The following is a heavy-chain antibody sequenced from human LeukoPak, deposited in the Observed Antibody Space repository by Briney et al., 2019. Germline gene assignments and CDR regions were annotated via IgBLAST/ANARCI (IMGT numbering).Heavy chain of an antibody. J-gene: IGHJ4*02. V-gene: IGHV4-59*12. CDR1: GGSISGYY. CDR3: ARERGDNYESSGYKDY. CDR2: IYYSGTT. Sequence: SETLSLTCSVSGGSISGYYWSWIRQPPGKGLEWIGYIYYSGTTIYNPSLKSRLTISLDTSNNQFSLNLSSVTDADTAVYYCARERGDNYESSGYKDYWGQGTLVTVSS. D-gene: IGHD3-22*01.